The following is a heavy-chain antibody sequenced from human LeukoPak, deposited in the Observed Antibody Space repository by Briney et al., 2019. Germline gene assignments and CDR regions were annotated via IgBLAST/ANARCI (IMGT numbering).Heavy chain of an antibody. CDR1: GFTFSSYG. CDR3: TRPDIPIAVAGDY. J-gene: IGHJ4*02. Sequence: GGSLRLSCAASGFTFSSYGMHWVRQAPGKGLEWVAFIRYDGSNKYYADSVKGRFTISRDNSKNTLYLQMNSLRVEDTAVYYCTRPDIPIAVAGDYWGQGTVVTVSS. D-gene: IGHD6-19*01. V-gene: IGHV3-30*02. CDR2: IRYDGSNK.